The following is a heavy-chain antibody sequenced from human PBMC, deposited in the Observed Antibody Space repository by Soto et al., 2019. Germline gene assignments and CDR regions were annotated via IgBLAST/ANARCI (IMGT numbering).Heavy chain of an antibody. CDR2: INPNSGGT. CDR1: GYTFTGYY. V-gene: IGHV1-2*02. CDR3: ARETVAGRYYYYGMDV. Sequence: QVQLVQSGAEVKKPGASVKVSCKASGYTFTGYYMHWVRQAPGQGLEWMGWINPNSGGTNYAQKFQGGVTMTRDTSISTAYMELSRLRSDDTAVYYCARETVAGRYYYYGMDVWGQGTTVTVSS. D-gene: IGHD6-19*01. J-gene: IGHJ6*02.